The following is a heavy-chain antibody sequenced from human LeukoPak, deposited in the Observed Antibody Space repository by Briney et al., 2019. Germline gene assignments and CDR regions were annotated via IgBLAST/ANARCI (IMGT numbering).Heavy chain of an antibody. CDR2: IYSSGST. V-gene: IGHV4-39*01. CDR3: ARRPLSDAFDI. Sequence: SETLSLTCTVSGDSISSSSYYWGWIRQPPGRGLEWIGTIYSSGSTYYNPSLKSRVTISVDTSKNQFSLKLSSVTAADTAVYYCARRPLSDAFDIWGQGTMVTVSS. CDR1: GDSISSSSYY. J-gene: IGHJ3*02.